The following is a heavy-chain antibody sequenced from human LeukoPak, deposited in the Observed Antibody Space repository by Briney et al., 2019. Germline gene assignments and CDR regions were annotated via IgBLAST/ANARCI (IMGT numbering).Heavy chain of an antibody. CDR1: GLTFSRHW. V-gene: IGHV3-74*03. D-gene: IGHD3-22*01. Sequence: GGSLRLSCVVSGLTFSRHWMHWVRHAPGKRPVWVSRINSDGSYTTYADSVKGRFTISRDNAKNTLYLQMNSLRDEDTAVYYCARSIRDSRGYYNTLDYWGQGTLVTVSS. CDR3: ARSIRDSRGYYNTLDY. J-gene: IGHJ4*02. CDR2: INSDGSYT.